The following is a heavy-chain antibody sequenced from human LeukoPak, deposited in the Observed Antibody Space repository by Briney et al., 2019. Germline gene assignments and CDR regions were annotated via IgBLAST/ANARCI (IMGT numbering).Heavy chain of an antibody. V-gene: IGHV1-18*01. CDR1: GYTFTSYG. Sequence: ASVKVSCKASGYTFTSYGISWVRQAPGQGLEWMGWISAYNGNTNYAQKLQGRVTMTTDTSTSTAYMELRNLRSDDTAVYYCARDALIPTGPHPFDYWGQGTLVTVSS. CDR3: ARDALIPTGPHPFDY. CDR2: ISAYNGNT. D-gene: IGHD2-2*02. J-gene: IGHJ4*02.